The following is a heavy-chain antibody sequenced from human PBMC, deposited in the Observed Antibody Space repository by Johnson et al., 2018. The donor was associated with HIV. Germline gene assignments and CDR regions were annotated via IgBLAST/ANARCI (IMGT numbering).Heavy chain of an antibody. J-gene: IGHJ3*02. Sequence: VQLVESGGGLVQPGGSLRLSCAASGFTFSYYGMHWVRQVPGKGLEWVAFIRYDGDNQYYADSVKGRFTISRDNSKNTLYLQMSSLRAEDTAVYYCTTDQLQQLVHDAFDIWGQGTMVTVSS. CDR1: GFTFSYYG. CDR2: IRYDGDNQ. CDR3: TTDQLQQLVHDAFDI. V-gene: IGHV3-30*02. D-gene: IGHD6-13*01.